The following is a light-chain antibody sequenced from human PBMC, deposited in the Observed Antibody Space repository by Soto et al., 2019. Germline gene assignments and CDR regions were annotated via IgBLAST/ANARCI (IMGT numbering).Light chain of an antibody. CDR3: QQLMSYPIT. CDR2: GAS. J-gene: IGKJ5*01. CDR1: QGISSY. Sequence: DIHLTQSPCCLSASVGYRFTIICRASQGISSYLAWYQQKQRQAPELLIFGASTLQSGVPSRFRGSGSGTEFTLTISSLQPEDFATYYCQQLMSYPITFGQGTRLEIK. V-gene: IGKV1-9*01.